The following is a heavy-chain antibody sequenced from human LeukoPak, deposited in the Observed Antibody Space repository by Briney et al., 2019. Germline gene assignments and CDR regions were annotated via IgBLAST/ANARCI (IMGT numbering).Heavy chain of an antibody. V-gene: IGHV4-30-4*01. CDR2: IYYSGST. Sequence: SETLSLTCTVSGGSISSGDYYWSWIRQPPGKGLEWIGYIYYSGSTYYNPSLKSRVTISVDTSKNQFSLKRTSVTAADTAVYYCARKSPVNGVDYWGQGTLVTVSS. D-gene: IGHD2-8*01. CDR1: GGSISSGDYY. CDR3: ARKSPVNGVDY. J-gene: IGHJ4*02.